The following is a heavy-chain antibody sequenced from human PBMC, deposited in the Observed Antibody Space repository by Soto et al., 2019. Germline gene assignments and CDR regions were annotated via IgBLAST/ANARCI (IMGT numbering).Heavy chain of an antibody. CDR1: GFTFSSKY. J-gene: IGHJ4*02. Sequence: EVQLVETGGGLIQPGGSLILSWAASGFTFSSKYMSWLRQAPGKGLEWVSIIYSDGNTYYADSVKGRFTISRDNSKNTLNLQMNSLRAEDTAVYFCARGRGSCVVTTCYLPFDSWGQGTVVTVSS. CDR3: ARGRGSCVVTTCYLPFDS. CDR2: IYSDGNT. V-gene: IGHV3-53*02. D-gene: IGHD2-2*01.